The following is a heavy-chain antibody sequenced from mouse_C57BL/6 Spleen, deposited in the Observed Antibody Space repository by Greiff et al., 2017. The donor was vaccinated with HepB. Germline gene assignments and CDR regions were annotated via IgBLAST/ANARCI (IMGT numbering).Heavy chain of an antibody. J-gene: IGHJ2*01. V-gene: IGHV5-17*01. Sequence: EVMLVESGGGLVKPGGSLKLSCAASGFTFSDYGMHWVRQAPEKGLEWVAYISSGSSTIYYADTVKGRFTISRDNAKNTLFLQMTSLRSEDTAMYYCARVGGIYYYGSSYVSFDYWGQGTTLTVSS. CDR1: GFTFSDYG. CDR3: ARVGGIYYYGSSYVSFDY. D-gene: IGHD1-1*01. CDR2: ISSGSSTI.